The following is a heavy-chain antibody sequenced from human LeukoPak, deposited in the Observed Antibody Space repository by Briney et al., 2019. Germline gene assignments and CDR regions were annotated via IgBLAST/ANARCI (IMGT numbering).Heavy chain of an antibody. CDR1: GYTFISYG. CDR3: ARLGYCSGASCPTSYYSWLDP. CDR2: ISAYNGNT. D-gene: IGHD2-15*01. V-gene: IGHV1-18*01. Sequence: ASVKVSCKASGYTFISYGISWVRQAPGQGLEWMGWISAYNGNTNYAQKLQGRVTMTTDTSTSTAYMELRSLRSDDTAVYYCARLGYCSGASCPTSYYSWLDPWGQGTLVTVSS. J-gene: IGHJ5*02.